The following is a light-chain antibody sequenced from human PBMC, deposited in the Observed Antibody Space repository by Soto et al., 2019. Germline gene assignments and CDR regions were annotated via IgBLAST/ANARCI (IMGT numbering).Light chain of an antibody. CDR3: SSYTSSSTLVL. Sequence: QSALTQPASVSGSPGQSITISCTGTSSDIGDYNDVSWCQQHPGKAPKLMIYEVSNRPSGVSNRFSGSKSGNTASLTISGLQAEDEAHYYCSSYTSSSTLVLFGGGTKVTVL. V-gene: IGLV2-14*01. CDR2: EVS. CDR1: SSDIGDYND. J-gene: IGLJ2*01.